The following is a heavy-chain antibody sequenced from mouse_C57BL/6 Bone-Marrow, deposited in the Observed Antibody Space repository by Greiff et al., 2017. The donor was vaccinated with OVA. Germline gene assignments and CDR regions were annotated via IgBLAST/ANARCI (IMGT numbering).Heavy chain of an antibody. Sequence: QVQLKESGAELVRPGASVTLSCKASGYTFTDYEMHWVKQTPVHGLEWIGAIDPETGGTAYNQKFKGKAILTADKSSSTAYMELRSLTSEDSAVYYCTRDPYWGQGTSVTVSS. V-gene: IGHV1-15*01. CDR2: IDPETGGT. CDR1: GYTFTDYE. J-gene: IGHJ4*01. CDR3: TRDPY.